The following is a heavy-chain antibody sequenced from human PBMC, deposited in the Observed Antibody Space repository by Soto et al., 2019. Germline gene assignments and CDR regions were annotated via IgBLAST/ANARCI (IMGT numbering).Heavy chain of an antibody. Sequence: SQTLSLTCAISGDSVSSNSAAWNWIRQSPSRGLEWLGRTYYRSKWYNDYAVSVKSRITINPDTSKNQFSLQLNSVTPKDTAVYYCATSRETRIASAGSLGYYYYYGMDV. D-gene: IGHD6-13*01. CDR1: GDSVSSNSAA. CDR2: TYYRSKWYN. CDR3: ATSRETRIASAGSLGYYYYYGMDV. J-gene: IGHJ6*01. V-gene: IGHV6-1*01.